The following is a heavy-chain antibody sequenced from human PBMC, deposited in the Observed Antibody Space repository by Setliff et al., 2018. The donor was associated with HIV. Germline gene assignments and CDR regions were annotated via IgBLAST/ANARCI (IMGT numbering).Heavy chain of an antibody. Sequence: GASVKVSCKASRGTFSSYAVNWVRQAPGQGLEWMGWISTYNGNTKYAQRLQGRVTMIRDTFTSTAYMEMRSLRSDDTAVYYCARDVERYSSHSGSGPWGQGTLVTVSS. J-gene: IGHJ5*02. CDR3: ARDVERYSSHSGSGP. CDR1: RGTFSSYA. V-gene: IGHV1-18*01. CDR2: ISTYNGNT. D-gene: IGHD6-19*01.